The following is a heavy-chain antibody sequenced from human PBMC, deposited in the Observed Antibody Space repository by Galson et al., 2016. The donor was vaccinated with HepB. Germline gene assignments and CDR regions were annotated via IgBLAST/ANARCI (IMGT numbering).Heavy chain of an antibody. CDR2: IWYDGSNK. D-gene: IGHD5-18*01. V-gene: IGHV3-33*08. J-gene: IGHJ4*02. CDR3: ARGMGYSYGYFDS. CDR1: GFTFSSYG. Sequence: SLRLSCAASGFTFSSYGMHWVRQAPGKGLEWVAAIWYDGSNKYYADSVKGRFTISRDNSNNTVHVQMNSLRAEDTGLYFCARGMGYSYGYFDSWGQGTLVTVSP.